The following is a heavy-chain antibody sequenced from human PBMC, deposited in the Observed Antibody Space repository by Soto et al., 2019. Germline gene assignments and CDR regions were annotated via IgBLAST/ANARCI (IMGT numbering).Heavy chain of an antibody. CDR1: GFTFSGSA. V-gene: IGHV3-73*02. CDR2: IRTKAMSYAT. CDR3: TDHGGSYRSVY. Sequence: EVQLVESGGGLVQPGGSLKLSCAASGFTFSGSAIHWVRQASGKGLEWVGRIRTKAMSYATEYAASVKGRFTLSRDDSRTTANQRMNSLKREDTASYYCTDHGGSYRSVYWGKGNLVAVSS. D-gene: IGHD1-26*01. J-gene: IGHJ4*02.